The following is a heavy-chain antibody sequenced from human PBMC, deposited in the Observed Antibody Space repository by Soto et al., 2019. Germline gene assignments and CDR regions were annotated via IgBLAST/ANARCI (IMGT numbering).Heavy chain of an antibody. Sequence: SQTLSLTCAISGDSVSSKSAAWNWIRQSPSRDLEWLGRTYYRSKWYNEYAVSVKGRITVNPDTSKNQFSLQLSSVTPEDTAVYSCTRTTSVFDYWGQGTQVTVSS. CDR1: GDSVSSKSAA. D-gene: IGHD1-1*01. CDR3: TRTTSVFDY. CDR2: TYYRSKWYN. V-gene: IGHV6-1*01. J-gene: IGHJ4*02.